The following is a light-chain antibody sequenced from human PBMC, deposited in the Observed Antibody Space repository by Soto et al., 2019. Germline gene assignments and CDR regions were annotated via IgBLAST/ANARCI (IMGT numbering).Light chain of an antibody. J-gene: IGKJ4*02. CDR3: QQHNHRPRT. V-gene: IGKV3-15*01. CDR2: GAS. Sequence: EIVMTQSPATLSVSPGERATLSCRASQSISSNLAWYQQKPGQAPRLLIYGASTRATGVPARFSVSGAGTESTLPIISLQCKHVPVRSRQQHNHRPRTFGRGTQLEIK. CDR1: QSISSN.